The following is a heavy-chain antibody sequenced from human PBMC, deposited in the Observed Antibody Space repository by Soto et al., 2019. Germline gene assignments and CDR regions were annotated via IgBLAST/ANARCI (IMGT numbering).Heavy chain of an antibody. D-gene: IGHD5-18*01. CDR3: TRDCYRSYGYFWYYYYYGMDV. J-gene: IGHJ6*02. CDR1: GFTFGDYA. V-gene: IGHV3-49*03. Sequence: GSLRLSCTASGFTFGDYAMSWFRQAPGKGLEWVGFIRSKAYGGTTEYAASVKGRFTISRDDSKSIAYLQMNSLKTEDTAVYYCTRDCYRSYGYFWYYYYYGMDVWGPGTTVTVSS. CDR2: IRSKAYGGTT.